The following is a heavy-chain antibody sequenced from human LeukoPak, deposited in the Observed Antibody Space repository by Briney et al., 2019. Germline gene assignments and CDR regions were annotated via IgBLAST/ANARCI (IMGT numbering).Heavy chain of an antibody. D-gene: IGHD1-26*01. J-gene: IGHJ4*02. V-gene: IGHV3-74*01. CDR1: GFTFSNYW. CDR3: AKGGSYFAFDY. CDR2: INTDGNIT. Sequence: GGSLRLSCAASGFTFSNYWMHWVRQAPGKGPVWVSRINTDGNITTYADSVKGRFTISRDNAKNSLYLQMNSLRAEDTALYYCAKGGSYFAFDYWGQGTLVTVS.